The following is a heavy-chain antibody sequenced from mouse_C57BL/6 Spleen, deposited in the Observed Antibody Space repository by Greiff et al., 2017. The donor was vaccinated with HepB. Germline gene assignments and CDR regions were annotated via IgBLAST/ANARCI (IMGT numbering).Heavy chain of an antibody. Sequence: QVQLKESGPELVKPGASVKISCKASGYAFSSSWMNWVKQRPGKGLEWIGRIYPGDGDTNYNGKFKGKATLTADKSSSTAYMQLSSLTSEDSAVYFCARYYGSRDWYFDVWGTGTTVTVSS. CDR2: IYPGDGDT. V-gene: IGHV1-82*01. CDR3: ARYYGSRDWYFDV. D-gene: IGHD1-1*01. J-gene: IGHJ1*03. CDR1: GYAFSSSW.